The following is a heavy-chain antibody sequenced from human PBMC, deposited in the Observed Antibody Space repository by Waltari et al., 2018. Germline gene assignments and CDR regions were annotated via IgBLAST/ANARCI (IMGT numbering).Heavy chain of an antibody. CDR2: INPNSGGT. D-gene: IGHD1-20*01. J-gene: IGHJ4*02. Sequence: QVQLVQSGAEVKKPGASVKVSCKASGYTFTGYYMHWVRQAPGQGLEWMGWINPNSGGTNYAQKFQGRVTMTRDTSISTAYMELSRLRSDDTAVYYCARDLRPLTGAPGFDYWGQGTLVTVSS. CDR1: GYTFTGYY. CDR3: ARDLRPLTGAPGFDY. V-gene: IGHV1-2*02.